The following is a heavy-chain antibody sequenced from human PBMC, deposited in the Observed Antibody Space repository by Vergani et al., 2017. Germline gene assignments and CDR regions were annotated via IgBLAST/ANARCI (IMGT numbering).Heavy chain of an antibody. CDR3: ARDPRTGYCSSTSCYDYFDY. V-gene: IGHV1-69*01. D-gene: IGHD2-2*01. CDR1: GYTFTSYY. CDR2: IIPIFGTA. Sequence: QVQLVQSGAEVKKPGASVKVSCKASGYTFTSYYMHWVRQAPGQGLEWMGGIIPIFGTANYAQKFQGRVTITADESTSTAYMELSSLRSEDTAVYYCARDPRTGYCSSTSCYDYFDYWGQGTLVTVSS. J-gene: IGHJ4*02.